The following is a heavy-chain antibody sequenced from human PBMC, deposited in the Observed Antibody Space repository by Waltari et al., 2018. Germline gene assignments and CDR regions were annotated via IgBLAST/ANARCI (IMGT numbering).Heavy chain of an antibody. CDR2: INHSGST. CDR3: ARRIGYSSSWYRYYYMDV. D-gene: IGHD6-13*01. CDR1: GGSFSGYY. V-gene: IGHV4-34*01. Sequence: QVQLQQWGAGLLKPSETLSLTCAVYGGSFSGYYWSWIRQPPGKGLEWIGEINHSGSTNYNPSLKSRVTISVDMSKNQFSLKLSSVTAADTAVYYCARRIGYSSSWYRYYYMDVWGKGTTVTVSS. J-gene: IGHJ6*03.